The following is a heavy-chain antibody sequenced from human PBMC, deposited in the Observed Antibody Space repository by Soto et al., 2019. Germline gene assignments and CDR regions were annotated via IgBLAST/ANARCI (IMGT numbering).Heavy chain of an antibody. Sequence: EVQLVESGGGLVQPGRSLRLSCEASGFSSDDYAMHWVRQAPGKGLEWVSGISWNGGNVAYADSVKGRFTISRDNGKNSLYLQMNSLRTDDTALYYCAKDLLEGLPSYYGMDVWGQGTTVTVSS. CDR1: GFSSDDYA. V-gene: IGHV3-9*02. CDR3: AKDLLEGLPSYYGMDV. J-gene: IGHJ6*02. CDR2: ISWNGGNV. D-gene: IGHD3-16*01.